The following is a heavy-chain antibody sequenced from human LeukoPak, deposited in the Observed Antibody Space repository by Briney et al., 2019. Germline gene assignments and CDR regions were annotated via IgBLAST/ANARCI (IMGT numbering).Heavy chain of an antibody. CDR3: LTSSFDH. CDR1: AFTPGDYD. Sequence: PGGSLRLSCAASAFTPGDYDIHWVRQAPGKGPEWVSSIRSNSDTIAYAEPVKGRFTVSRDNTINSLYLQMDSLRVEDTALYYCLTSSFDHWGQGTLVTVSS. V-gene: IGHV3-9*02. CDR2: IRSNSDTI. J-gene: IGHJ4*02.